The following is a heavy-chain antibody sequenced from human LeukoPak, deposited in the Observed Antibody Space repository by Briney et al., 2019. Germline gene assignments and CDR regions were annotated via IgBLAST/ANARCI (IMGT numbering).Heavy chain of an antibody. CDR2: IIPIFGTT. V-gene: IGHV1-69*05. Sequence: SVKVSCKASRGTFSNYAFNWVRQAPGQGLEWMGRIIPIFGTTNYAQKFQGRVSMTTDASTSTAYMDLSSLRSEDTAIYYCARDRSVYYDNNHVALDIWGQGTMVTVSS. CDR3: ARDRSVYYDNNHVALDI. D-gene: IGHD3-22*01. CDR1: RGTFSNYA. J-gene: IGHJ3*02.